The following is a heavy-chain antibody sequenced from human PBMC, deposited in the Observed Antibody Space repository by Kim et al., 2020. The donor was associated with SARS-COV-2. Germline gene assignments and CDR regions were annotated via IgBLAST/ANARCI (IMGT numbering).Heavy chain of an antibody. Sequence: SLKSRVTISVDTSKNQFSLKLSSVTAADTAVYYCARGAAAGYYYYYGMDVWGQGTTVTVSS. V-gene: IGHV4-61*02. D-gene: IGHD6-13*01. CDR3: ARGAAAGYYYYYGMDV. J-gene: IGHJ6*02.